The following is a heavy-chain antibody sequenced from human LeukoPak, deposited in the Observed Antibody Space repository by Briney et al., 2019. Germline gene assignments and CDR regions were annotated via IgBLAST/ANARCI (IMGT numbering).Heavy chain of an antibody. CDR1: GFTFSNYW. V-gene: IGHV3-23*01. J-gene: IGHJ6*02. Sequence: GGSLRLSCAASGFTFSNYWMSWVRQAPGKGLEWVSTISGSGGSKHYADSVEGRFTISRDNSKNTVYLQMNSLRAEDTAIYYCAKLTSASGAYGVDVWGQGTTVTVSS. D-gene: IGHD3-10*01. CDR2: ISGSGGSK. CDR3: AKLTSASGAYGVDV.